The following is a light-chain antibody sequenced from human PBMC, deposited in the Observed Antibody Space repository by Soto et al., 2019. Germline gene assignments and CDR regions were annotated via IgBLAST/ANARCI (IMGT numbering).Light chain of an antibody. Sequence: EIVLTQSPATLSVSPGERATLSCRASKSVSGDLAWYHHKPGQAPRLLIYDASTRALDTPARFAGSGAGTEFNITISSLQSEYFAVYFCKKSNNWPINFGQLTRMEIK. CDR1: KSVSGD. CDR3: KKSNNWPIN. J-gene: IGKJ5*01. CDR2: DAS. V-gene: IGKV3-15*01.